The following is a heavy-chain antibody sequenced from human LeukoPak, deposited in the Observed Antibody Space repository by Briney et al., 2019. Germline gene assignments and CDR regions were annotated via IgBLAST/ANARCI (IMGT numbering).Heavy chain of an antibody. V-gene: IGHV3-30*02. CDR3: ARDGGRRDDY. Sequence: PGGSLRLSCAASGFTFSSYGMHWVRQAPGKGLEWVAFIRYDGSNKYYADSVKGRFTISRDNSKNSLYLQMNSLRAEDTAVYYCARDGGRRDDYWGQGTLVTVSS. CDR1: GFTFSSYG. CDR2: IRYDGSNK. D-gene: IGHD5-24*01. J-gene: IGHJ4*02.